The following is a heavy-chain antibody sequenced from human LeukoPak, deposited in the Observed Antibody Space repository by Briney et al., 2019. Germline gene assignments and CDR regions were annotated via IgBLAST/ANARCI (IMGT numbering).Heavy chain of an antibody. V-gene: IGHV3-30*01. D-gene: IGHD6-6*01. CDR2: ISYDGGNK. CDR3: ARSEYSSLLDY. J-gene: IGHJ4*02. CDR1: GFTVSSNY. Sequence: GGSLRLSCAASGFTVSSNYMSWVRQAPGKGLEWVAVISYDGGNKYYADSVKGRFTISRDNSKNTLYLQMNSLRAEDTAVYYCARSEYSSLLDYWGQGTLVTVSS.